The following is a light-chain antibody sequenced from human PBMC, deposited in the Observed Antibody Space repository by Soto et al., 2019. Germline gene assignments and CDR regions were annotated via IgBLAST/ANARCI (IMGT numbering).Light chain of an antibody. V-gene: IGLV2-14*01. J-gene: IGLJ1*01. CDR2: DVT. CDR3: SSFTSSITYV. CDR1: SSDVGGYNS. Sequence: QSVLTQPASVSGSPGQSITISCTGTSSDVGGYNSVSWYRQDPGKAPKLMIYDVTNRPSGVSNRFSGSKSGNTASLTISGLQAEDEADYYCSSFTSSITYVFGTGTSHRP.